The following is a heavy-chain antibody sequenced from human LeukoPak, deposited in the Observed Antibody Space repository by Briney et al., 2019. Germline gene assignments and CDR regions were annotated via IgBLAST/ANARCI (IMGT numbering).Heavy chain of an antibody. CDR1: GFTFSSYS. V-gene: IGHV3-21*06. J-gene: IGHJ4*02. D-gene: IGHD2/OR15-2a*01. CDR2: ISSSSSYI. CDR3: ARDLLSGFVPCAY. Sequence: GGSLRLSCAASGFTFSSYSMNWVRQAPGKGLEWVSSISSSSSYIYYADSVKGRFTISRDNAKNTLYLQMTSLRAEDAAVYYCARDLLSGFVPCAYWGQGTLVTVSS.